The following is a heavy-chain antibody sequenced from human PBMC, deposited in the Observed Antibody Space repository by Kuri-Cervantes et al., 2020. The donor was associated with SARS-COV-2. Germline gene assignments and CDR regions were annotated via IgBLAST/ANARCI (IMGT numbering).Heavy chain of an antibody. J-gene: IGHJ4*02. CDR1: GGTFSSYA. Sequence: SVKVSCKASGGTFSSYAVTWVRQAPGQGLEWMGRIIPLFGTTIYAQKFRGRVTITADKSTNTAYMELSSLRSEDTAVYYCARPYCSSTTCYDGTFDSWGQGTLVTVS. CDR2: IIPLFGTT. D-gene: IGHD2-2*01. CDR3: ARPYCSSTTCYDGTFDS. V-gene: IGHV1-69*06.